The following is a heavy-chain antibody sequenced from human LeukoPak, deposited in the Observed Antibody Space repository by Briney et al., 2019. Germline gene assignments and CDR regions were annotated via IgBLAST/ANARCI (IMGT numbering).Heavy chain of an antibody. V-gene: IGHV4-30-4*01. J-gene: IGHJ5*02. CDR1: GGSISSGDYY. CDR3: AREYSSSHSGFDP. CDR2: IYYSGST. D-gene: IGHD6-6*01. Sequence: SETLSLTCTVSGGSISSGDYYWSWIRQPPGTGLEWIGYIYYSGSTYYNPSLKSRVTTSVDTSKNQFSLKLSSVTAADTAVYYCAREYSSSHSGFDPWGQGTLVTVSS.